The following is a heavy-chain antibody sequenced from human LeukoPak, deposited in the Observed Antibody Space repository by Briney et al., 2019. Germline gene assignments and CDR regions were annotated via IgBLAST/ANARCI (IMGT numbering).Heavy chain of an antibody. CDR1: GGSISSNNW. V-gene: IGHV4-4*02. D-gene: IGHD3-16*01. Sequence: SETLSLTCAVSGGSISSNNWWGWVRQPPGKGLEWIGEIYHSGGTNYNPSLESRVTISVDKSKNQFSLKLSSVTAADTAVYYCVRPYYYFMDVWSKGTMVTVSS. CDR3: VRPYYYFMDV. J-gene: IGHJ6*03. CDR2: IYHSGGT.